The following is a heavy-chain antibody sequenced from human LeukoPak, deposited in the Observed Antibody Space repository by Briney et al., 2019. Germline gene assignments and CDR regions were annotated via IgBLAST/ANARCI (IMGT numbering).Heavy chain of an antibody. D-gene: IGHD1-26*01. CDR1: GNSFTSHW. J-gene: IGHJ6*03. Sequence: GESLKISCKGSGNSFTSHWIGWVRQMPGKGLEWMGIIYPGDSDTRYSPSFQGQVTISADKSISTAYLQWSSLKASDTAMYYCARRTAKRSYYDYYCYYMDVWGKGTTVTVSS. CDR3: ARRTAKRSYYDYYCYYMDV. V-gene: IGHV5-51*01. CDR2: IYPGDSDT.